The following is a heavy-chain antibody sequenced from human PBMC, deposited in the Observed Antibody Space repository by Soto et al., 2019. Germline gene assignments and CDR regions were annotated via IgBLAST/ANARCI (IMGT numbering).Heavy chain of an antibody. V-gene: IGHV3-33*01. D-gene: IGHD2-15*01. CDR2: IWYDGSNK. J-gene: IGHJ3*02. CDR1: GFTFSSYG. Sequence: GGSLRLSCAASGFTFSSYGMHWVRQAPGKGLEWVAVIWYDGSNKYYADSVKGRFTISRDNSKNTLYLQMNSLRAEDTAVYYCARAIEAYCSGGSCLDAFDIWGQGTMVTVSS. CDR3: ARAIEAYCSGGSCLDAFDI.